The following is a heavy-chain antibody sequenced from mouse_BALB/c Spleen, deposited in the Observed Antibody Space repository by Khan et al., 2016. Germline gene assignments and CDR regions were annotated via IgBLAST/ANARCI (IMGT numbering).Heavy chain of an antibody. V-gene: IGHV14-3*02. CDR3: ASTANGYYGALAY. CDR1: GFNIKDTY. D-gene: IGHD2-3*01. J-gene: IGHJ4*01. CDR2: IDPANDNT. Sequence: VQLQQSGAELVKPGASVKLSCTASGFNIKDTYMHWVKQRPEQGLEWIGRIDPANDNTKYDPKFQGKATITADTSSNTAYLQLSSLTSEDTAVYYCASTANGYYGALAYWGQGTSVPVSS.